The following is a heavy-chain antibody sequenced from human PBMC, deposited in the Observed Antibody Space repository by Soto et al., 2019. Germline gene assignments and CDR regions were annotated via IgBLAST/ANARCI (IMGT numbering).Heavy chain of an antibody. CDR3: ARWGHIAAAYSNQ. CDR2: IYYSGST. J-gene: IGHJ4*02. CDR1: GGSISSGDYY. D-gene: IGHD6-13*01. Sequence: SETLSLTCTVSGGSISSGDYYWSWVRQPPGKGLEWIGYIYYSGSTNYNPSLKSRVTISVDTSKNQFSLKLSSVTAADTAVYYCARWGHIAAAYSNQWGQGTLVTVSS. V-gene: IGHV4-61*08.